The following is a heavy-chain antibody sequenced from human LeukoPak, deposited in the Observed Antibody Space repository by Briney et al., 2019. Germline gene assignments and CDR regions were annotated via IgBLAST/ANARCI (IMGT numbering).Heavy chain of an antibody. D-gene: IGHD6-19*01. CDR1: GFTLSSYA. Sequence: GGSLRLSRAASGFTLSSYAMSWVRQARGEGLEWVSAISGSGGSTYYADSVKGRFTISRDNSKNTLYQQMNSMRAEDTAVYYCAKGLVAVAGKLTDYWGQGTLVTVSS. V-gene: IGHV3-23*01. CDR3: AKGLVAVAGKLTDY. J-gene: IGHJ4*02. CDR2: ISGSGGST.